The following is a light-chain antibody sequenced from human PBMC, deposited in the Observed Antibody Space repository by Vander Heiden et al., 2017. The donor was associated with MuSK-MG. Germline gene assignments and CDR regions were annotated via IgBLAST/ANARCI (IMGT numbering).Light chain of an antibody. J-gene: IGLJ2*01. CDR1: SSNIGSNA. CDR3: SAWDDSLGGVF. Sequence: QSVLTQPPSVSGTPGQRVTISCSGSSSNIGSNAVNWYRHLPGTAPELLIYRDNQRPSGVPGRFSGSKSGTSASLAISGLQSEDEADYYCSAWDDSLGGVFFGGGTKLTVL. V-gene: IGLV1-44*01. CDR2: RDN.